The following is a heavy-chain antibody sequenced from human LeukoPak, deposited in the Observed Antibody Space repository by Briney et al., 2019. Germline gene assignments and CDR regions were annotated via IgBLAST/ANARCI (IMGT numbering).Heavy chain of an antibody. CDR2: ISYDGSNK. CDR1: GFTFSGYG. CDR3: AREGPIVATIDY. V-gene: IGHV3-30*03. D-gene: IGHD5-12*01. Sequence: GGSLRLSCAASGFTFSGYGMHWVRQAPGKGLEWVAVISYDGSNKFYPDSVKGRFTISRDNSKNTLYLQMNSLRAEDTAVYYCAREGPIVATIDYWGQGTLVTVSS. J-gene: IGHJ4*02.